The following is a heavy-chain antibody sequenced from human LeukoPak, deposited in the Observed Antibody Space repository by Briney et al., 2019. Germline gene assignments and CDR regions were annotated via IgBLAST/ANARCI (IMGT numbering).Heavy chain of an antibody. J-gene: IGHJ4*02. V-gene: IGHV3-30*04. CDR1: GFIFSTYA. CDR2: ISYHGGDQ. Sequence: GRSLRLSCAASGFIFSTYAMHWVRQAPGKGLEWVAVISYHGGDQYYADSEKGRFTISRDNSKSTLSLQMNSLRAEDTAVYYCARQDCSSGSCYNDYCGQGILVTVSS. D-gene: IGHD2-2*02. CDR3: ARQDCSSGSCYNDY.